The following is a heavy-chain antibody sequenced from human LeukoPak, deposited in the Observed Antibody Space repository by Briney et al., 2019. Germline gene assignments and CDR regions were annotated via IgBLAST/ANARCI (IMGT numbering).Heavy chain of an antibody. CDR3: ARDRYGGIIDY. V-gene: IGHV4-4*07. CDR1: RGSISSYY. D-gene: IGHD1-1*01. Sequence: PSETLSLTCTVSRGSISSYYWSWIRQPAGEGLEWIGRIYSSGSSNYNPSLKSRVTMSVDTSKNQFSLKLSSVTAADTAVYYCARDRYGGIIDYWGQGTLVTVSS. J-gene: IGHJ4*02. CDR2: IYSSGSS.